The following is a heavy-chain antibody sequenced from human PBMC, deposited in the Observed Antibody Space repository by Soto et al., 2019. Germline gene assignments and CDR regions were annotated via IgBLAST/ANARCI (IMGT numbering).Heavy chain of an antibody. V-gene: IGHV1-69*06. CDR1: GGTFSTYT. D-gene: IGHD2-15*01. Sequence: SVKVSCKASGGTFSTYTFSWVRQAPGQGLEWMGRIIPIFGTPYYAQKFQGRVTITADRSTSTVYMELSSLGSDDTAVYFCARGLECRGYCLDKPTWFGPWGQGTLVTVSS. CDR3: ARGLECRGYCLDKPTWFGP. CDR2: IIPIFGTP. J-gene: IGHJ5*02.